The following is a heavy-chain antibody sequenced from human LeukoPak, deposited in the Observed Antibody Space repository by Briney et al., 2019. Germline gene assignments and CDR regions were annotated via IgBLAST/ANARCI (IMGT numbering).Heavy chain of an antibody. CDR2: IWYDGSNK. CDR3: AREKQQLLYYYYGMDV. V-gene: IGHV3-33*01. J-gene: IGHJ6*02. D-gene: IGHD6-13*01. CDR1: GFTFSSYG. Sequence: GGSLRLSCAASGFTFSSYGMRWVRQAPGKGLEWVAVIWYDGSNKYYADSVKGRFTISRDNSKNTLYLQMNSLRAEDTAVYYCAREKQQLLYYYYGMDVWGQGTTVTVSS.